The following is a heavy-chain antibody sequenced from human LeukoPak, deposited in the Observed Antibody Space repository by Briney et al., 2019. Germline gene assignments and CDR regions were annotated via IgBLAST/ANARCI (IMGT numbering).Heavy chain of an antibody. CDR2: IYYSGST. CDR3: ARKSPYDFWSGYYYDYYYYGMDV. D-gene: IGHD3-3*01. J-gene: IGHJ6*02. CDR1: GGSISSYY. Sequence: NPSETLSLTCAVYGGSISSYYWSWIRQPPGKGLEWIGYIYYSGSTNYNPSLKSRVTISVDTSKNQFSLKLSSVTAADTAVYYCARKSPYDFWSGYYYDYYYYGMDVWGQGTTVTVSS. V-gene: IGHV4-59*01.